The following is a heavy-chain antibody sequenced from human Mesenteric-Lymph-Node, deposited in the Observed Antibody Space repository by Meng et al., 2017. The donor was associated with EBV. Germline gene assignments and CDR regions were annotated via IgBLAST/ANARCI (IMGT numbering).Heavy chain of an antibody. CDR3: ATSSLTVDY. V-gene: IGHV4-39*07. CDR2: IYYSGST. Sequence: QLQLQASAQGLVNPSETLSLTCTVPGGSISSSSYYWGWIRQPPGKGLEWIGSIYYSGSTYYNPSLKSRVTISVDTSKNQFSLKLSSVTAADTAVYYCATSSLTVDYWGQGTLVTVSS. J-gene: IGHJ4*02. CDR1: GGSISSSSYY.